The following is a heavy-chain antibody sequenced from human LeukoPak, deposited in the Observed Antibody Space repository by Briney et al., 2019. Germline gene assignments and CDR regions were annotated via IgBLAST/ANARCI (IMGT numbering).Heavy chain of an antibody. Sequence: ASVKVSCKASGYTFTRYYMHWVRQAPGQGREWMGIINPSGGSTSYAQKFQGRVTMTRDMSTSTVYMEMSSLRSEDTAVYYCARDRDDDYGLGSYPTGYMDVWGKGTTVTVSS. V-gene: IGHV1-46*01. CDR2: INPSGGST. CDR1: GYTFTRYY. CDR3: ARDRDDDYGLGSYPTGYMDV. J-gene: IGHJ6*03. D-gene: IGHD3-16*02.